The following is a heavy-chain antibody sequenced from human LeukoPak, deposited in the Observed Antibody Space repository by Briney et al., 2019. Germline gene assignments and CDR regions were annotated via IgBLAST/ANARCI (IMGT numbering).Heavy chain of an antibody. V-gene: IGHV3-48*02. CDR3: ARDLVVRGLIPHYYYGMDV. CDR1: GFTFSSYW. J-gene: IGHJ6*02. Sequence: GGSLRLSCAASGFTFSSYWMSWVRQAPGKGLEWVSYISSSSRTVYYADSVKGRFTISRDNAKNSLYLQMNSLRDEDTAVYYCARDLVVRGLIPHYYYGMDVWGQGTTVTVSS. D-gene: IGHD3-10*01. CDR2: ISSSSRTV.